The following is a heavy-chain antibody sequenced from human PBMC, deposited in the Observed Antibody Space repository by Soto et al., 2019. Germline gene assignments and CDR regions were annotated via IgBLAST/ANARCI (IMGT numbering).Heavy chain of an antibody. CDR1: GFTFSSYS. J-gene: IGHJ4*02. CDR2: ISSSSSTI. CDR3: ARSPSSSLTNFDY. Sequence: GGSLRLSCAASGFTFSSYSMNWVRQAPGKGLEWVSYISSSSSTIYYADSVKGRFTISRDNAKNSLYLLMNSLRDEDTAVYYCARSPSSSLTNFDYWGQGTLVTVSS. V-gene: IGHV3-48*02. D-gene: IGHD6-13*01.